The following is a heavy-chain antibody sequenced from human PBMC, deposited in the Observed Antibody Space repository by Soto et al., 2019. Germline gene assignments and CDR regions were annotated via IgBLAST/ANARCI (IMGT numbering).Heavy chain of an antibody. J-gene: IGHJ5*02. Sequence: GESLKISCKGSGYSFTSYWIGWVRQMPGKGLEWMGIIYPGDSDTRYSPSFQGQVTISADKSISTAYLQWSSLKASDTAMYYCARRDGWGRSGGSCYYNQFDPWGQGTLVTVSS. D-gene: IGHD2-15*01. V-gene: IGHV5-51*01. CDR2: IYPGDSDT. CDR1: GYSFTSYW. CDR3: ARRDGWGRSGGSCYYNQFDP.